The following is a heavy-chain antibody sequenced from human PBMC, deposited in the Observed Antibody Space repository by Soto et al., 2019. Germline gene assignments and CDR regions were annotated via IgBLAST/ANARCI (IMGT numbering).Heavy chain of an antibody. CDR2: INPRTGST. CDR1: GYSFTNYC. Sequence: QVLLVQSGADVKKPGTSVKVSCKAAGYSFTNYCMYWVRQAPGQGLEWMGMINPRTGSTRYAQKFQDRVTLTRDTSTTTVYMELSTLISDDTAVYYCARDGGLLTASWHYDLWGPGTLVTVSS. J-gene: IGHJ2*01. D-gene: IGHD2-15*01. CDR3: ARDGGLLTASWHYDL. V-gene: IGHV1-46*01.